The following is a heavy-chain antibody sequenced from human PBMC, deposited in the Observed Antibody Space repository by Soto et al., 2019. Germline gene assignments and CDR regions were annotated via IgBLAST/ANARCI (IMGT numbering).Heavy chain of an antibody. CDR2: IYYSGST. Sequence: QVQLQESGPGLVKPSQTLSLTCTVSGGSISSGDYYWSWIRQPPGKGLEWIGYIYYSGSTYYNPSLKSRVIISVDPSKNQFSLKLSSVTAADTAVYYCASRRSRGRALLFDPWGQGTLVTVSS. J-gene: IGHJ5*02. CDR3: ASRRSRGRALLFDP. V-gene: IGHV4-30-4*01. CDR1: GGSISSGDYY. D-gene: IGHD1-26*01.